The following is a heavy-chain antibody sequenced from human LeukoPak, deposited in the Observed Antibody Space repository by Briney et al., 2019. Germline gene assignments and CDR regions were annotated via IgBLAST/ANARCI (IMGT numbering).Heavy chain of an antibody. CDR2: TSYNGNT. CDR1: GYTFSNYG. V-gene: IGHV1-18*04. CDR3: ARHSVSGLQALGY. D-gene: IGHD5/OR15-5a*01. J-gene: IGHJ4*02. Sequence: ASVKVSCKASGYTFSNYGISWVRQAPGLGLEWMGWTSYNGNTNYAQKFQDRVTMTTDTSTTTAYMELRSLESDDTAVYYCARHSVSGLQALGYWGQGTLVTVSS.